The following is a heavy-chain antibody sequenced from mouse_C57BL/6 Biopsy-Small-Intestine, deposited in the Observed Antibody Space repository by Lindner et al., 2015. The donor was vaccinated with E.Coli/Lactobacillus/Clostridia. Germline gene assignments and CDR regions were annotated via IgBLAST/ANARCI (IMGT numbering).Heavy chain of an antibody. V-gene: IGHV1-55*01. CDR3: VKFDYDVGFAY. CDR1: GYTFTTYW. J-gene: IGHJ3*01. Sequence: VQLQESGAELVKPGTSVKMSCKTSGYTFTTYWITWMKQRPGQGLEWIGDIYPGGGSTNYDEKFKNKATLTVDTSSSTAYMQLNSLTSEESAVYYCVKFDYDVGFAYWGQGTLVTVSA. CDR2: IYPGGGST. D-gene: IGHD2-4*01.